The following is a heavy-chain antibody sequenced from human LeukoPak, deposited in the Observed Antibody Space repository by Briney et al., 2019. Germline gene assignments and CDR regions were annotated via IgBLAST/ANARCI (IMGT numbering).Heavy chain of an antibody. CDR1: GFIFSNYA. V-gene: IGHV3-30*04. D-gene: IGHD4-17*01. CDR2: MSYGGSNK. J-gene: IGHJ4*02. CDR3: AKSWSGDQYFFDY. Sequence: GGSLRLSCAASGFIFSNYAMHWVRQAPGKGLEWVAVMSYGGSNKYYADSVKGRFTISRDNSKNTLYLQMNSLRAEDTAVYYCAKSWSGDQYFFDYCGQGTLVTVSS.